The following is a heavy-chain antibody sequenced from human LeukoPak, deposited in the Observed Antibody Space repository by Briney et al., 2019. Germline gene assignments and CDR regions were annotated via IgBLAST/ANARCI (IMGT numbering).Heavy chain of an antibody. J-gene: IGHJ4*02. CDR2: ISPDGSIT. V-gene: IGHV3-74*01. CDR1: VSTFSDYW. Sequence: GGSLRLSCVVSVSTFSDYWMQWVRHAPGKGLVWVSRISPDGSITDFADSVKGRFAISRDNAKNTVFLQMNSLRAEDTALYYCVRAWDYWGQGSLVTVSS. CDR3: VRAWDY.